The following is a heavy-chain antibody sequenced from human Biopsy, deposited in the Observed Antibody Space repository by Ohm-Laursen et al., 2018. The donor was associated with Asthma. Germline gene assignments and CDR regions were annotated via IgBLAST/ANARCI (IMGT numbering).Heavy chain of an antibody. CDR3: AKVRSDWVITESFDY. D-gene: IGHD3-22*01. CDR2: ISSSSSTI. V-gene: IGHV3-48*04. CDR1: GFTFSSYS. J-gene: IGHJ4*02. Sequence: SLRLSCAASGFTFSSYSINWVRQAPGKGLEWVSYISSSSSTIYYADSVKGRFTISRDNAKNSVFLHMDSLRPEDTAFYYCAKVRSDWVITESFDYWGQGVLVTVSS.